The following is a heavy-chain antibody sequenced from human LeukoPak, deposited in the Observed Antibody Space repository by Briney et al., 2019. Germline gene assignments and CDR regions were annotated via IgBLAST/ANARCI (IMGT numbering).Heavy chain of an antibody. CDR3: ARGRKKILVRGVGPLNWFDP. CDR2: MNPNSGNT. J-gene: IGHJ5*02. CDR1: GYTFTSYD. Sequence: ASVKVSCKASGYTFTSYDINWVRQATGQGLEWMGWMNPNSGNTGYAQKFQGGVTMTRNTSISTAYMELSSLRSEDTAVYYCARGRKKILVRGVGPLNWFDPWGQGTLVTVSS. V-gene: IGHV1-8*01. D-gene: IGHD3-10*01.